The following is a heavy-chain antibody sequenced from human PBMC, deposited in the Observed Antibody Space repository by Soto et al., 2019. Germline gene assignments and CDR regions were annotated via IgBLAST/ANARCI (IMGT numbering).Heavy chain of an antibody. D-gene: IGHD3-9*01. V-gene: IGHV3-23*01. CDR1: GFTFSSYA. CDR3: AKVGHPDILTGYFDY. CDR2: ISGSCGST. Sequence: EVQLLESGGGLVQPGGSLRLSCAASGFTFSSYAMSWVRQAPGKGLEWVSAISGSCGSTYYADSVKGRFTISRDNSKNTLYLQMNSLRAEDTAVYYCAKVGHPDILTGYFDYWGKGTLVTVSS. J-gene: IGHJ4*02.